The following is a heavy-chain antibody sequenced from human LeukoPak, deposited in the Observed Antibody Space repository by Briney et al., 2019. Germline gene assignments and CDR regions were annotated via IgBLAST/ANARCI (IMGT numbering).Heavy chain of an antibody. J-gene: IGHJ6*03. CDR1: GGSISSYY. Sequence: PSETLSLTCTVSGGSISSYYWSWIRQPPGKGLEWIGYIYYSGSTNYNPSLKSRVTISVDTSKNQFSLRLSSVTAADTAMYYCASSLDYYYYYMDVWGKGTTVTISS. V-gene: IGHV4-59*01. CDR2: IYYSGST. CDR3: ASSLDYYYYYMDV.